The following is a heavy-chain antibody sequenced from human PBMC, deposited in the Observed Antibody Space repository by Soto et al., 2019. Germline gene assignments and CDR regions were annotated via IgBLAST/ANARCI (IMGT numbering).Heavy chain of an antibody. Sequence: QITLKESGPPLVKPTQTLTLTCTFSGFSLSTSGVGVGWIRQPPGKALEWLALIYWDDDKRYSPSLKSRLTITKDTSKNQVVLTMTTMDPVDTATYYCAHTGDYDRAFDIWGQGTMVTVSS. CDR1: GFSLSTSGVG. V-gene: IGHV2-5*02. D-gene: IGHD4-17*01. CDR3: AHTGDYDRAFDI. J-gene: IGHJ3*02. CDR2: IYWDDDK.